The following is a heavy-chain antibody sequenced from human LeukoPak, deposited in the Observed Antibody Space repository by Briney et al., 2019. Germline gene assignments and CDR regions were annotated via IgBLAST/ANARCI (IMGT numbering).Heavy chain of an antibody. Sequence: GGSLRLSCVVSGVPFSDFYMNWILQAPGKGLEWISYISSSSSYTDYAESVKGRFTISRDNAKSALYLEMNDLRVEDTAVYYCAAGTAADYWGQGTLVIVSS. CDR1: GVPFSDFY. D-gene: IGHD6-13*01. V-gene: IGHV3-11*03. CDR3: AAGTAADY. J-gene: IGHJ4*02. CDR2: ISSSSSYT.